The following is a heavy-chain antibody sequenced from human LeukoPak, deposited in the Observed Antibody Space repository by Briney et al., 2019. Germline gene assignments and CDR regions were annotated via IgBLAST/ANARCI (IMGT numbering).Heavy chain of an antibody. D-gene: IGHD3-10*01. Sequence: PGGSLRLSCAASGLTFSTYGMHWVRLAPGKGLEWVAFIRYDGNNKYYADSVKGRLTISRDNSKNTLYLQMNSLRAEDTAVYYCAKCSSRITMVRGGTDYWGQGTLVTVSS. CDR1: GLTFSTYG. CDR3: AKCSSRITMVRGGTDY. V-gene: IGHV3-30*02. CDR2: IRYDGNNK. J-gene: IGHJ4*02.